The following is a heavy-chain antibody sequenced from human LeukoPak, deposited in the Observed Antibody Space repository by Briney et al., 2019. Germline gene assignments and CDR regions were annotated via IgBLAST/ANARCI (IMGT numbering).Heavy chain of an antibody. CDR1: SGSINSYY. CDR3: GRQGYTASYYFLDY. CDR2: IYTTGAT. V-gene: IGHV4-4*07. D-gene: IGHD1-26*01. J-gene: IGHJ4*02. Sequence: SETLSLTCTVSSGSINSYYWGWVRQPPGKGLEWIGRIYTTGATQYNPSLKSRVTMSIDTSTNQFSLNLTSITAADTAVYYCGRQGYTASYYFLDYWSQGTLVAVS.